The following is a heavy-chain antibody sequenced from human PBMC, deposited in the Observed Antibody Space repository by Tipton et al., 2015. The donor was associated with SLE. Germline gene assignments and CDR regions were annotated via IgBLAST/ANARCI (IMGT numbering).Heavy chain of an antibody. V-gene: IGHV4-34*01. CDR3: ARRTSGYAPDY. Sequence: TLSLTCAVYGGSFSGYYWSWIRQPPGKGLEWIGSIDYSGRTYYTPSLKSQVTISVDTSKNQFSLKLSSVTAADTAFYYCARRTSGYAPDYWGQGTLVTVSS. CDR2: IDYSGRT. D-gene: IGHD5-12*01. CDR1: GGSFSGYY. J-gene: IGHJ4*02.